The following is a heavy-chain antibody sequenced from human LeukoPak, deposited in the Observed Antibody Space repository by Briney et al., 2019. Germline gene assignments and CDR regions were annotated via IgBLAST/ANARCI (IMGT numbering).Heavy chain of an antibody. D-gene: IGHD6-19*01. V-gene: IGHV1-2*02. CDR3: ARDRYSSGRGYYYMDV. CDR1: GYTFTGYY. CDR2: INPNSGGT. J-gene: IGHJ6*03. Sequence: ASVKVSCKASGYTFTGYYMHWVRQAPGQGLEWMGWINPNSGGTNYAQKFQGRVTMTRDTSISTAYMELRSLRSDDTAVYYCARDRYSSGRGYYYMDVWGKGTTVTVSS.